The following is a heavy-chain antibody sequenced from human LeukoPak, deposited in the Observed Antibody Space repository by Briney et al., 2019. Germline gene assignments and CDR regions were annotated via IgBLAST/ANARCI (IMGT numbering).Heavy chain of an antibody. Sequence: SETLSLTCAVYGGSFSGYYCTWIRQPPGRGLEWIGEINHSGSTNYNPSLKSRVTISVDTSKSQFSLKLNSVTAADTAMYYCARGRDPYWGQGTLVTVSS. J-gene: IGHJ4*02. CDR1: GGSFSGYY. CDR2: INHSGST. CDR3: ARGRDPY. V-gene: IGHV4-34*01. D-gene: IGHD5-24*01.